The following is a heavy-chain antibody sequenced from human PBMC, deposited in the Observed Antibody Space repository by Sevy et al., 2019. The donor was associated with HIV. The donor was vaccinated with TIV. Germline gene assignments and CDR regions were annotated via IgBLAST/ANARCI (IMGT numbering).Heavy chain of an antibody. CDR1: GFPFSRHG. Sequence: GGSLRLSCAASGFPFSRHGMHWVRQSPGKGLQWVAVISEDGSEKQYADSVKGRLNISRDNSKDTVYLQMSSLGLEDTAVYYCANSRGRYSGSSWLYYYYALDVWGQGTPVTVSS. CDR2: ISEDGSEK. D-gene: IGHD5-12*01. V-gene: IGHV3-30*18. CDR3: ANSRGRYSGSSWLYYYYALDV. J-gene: IGHJ6*02.